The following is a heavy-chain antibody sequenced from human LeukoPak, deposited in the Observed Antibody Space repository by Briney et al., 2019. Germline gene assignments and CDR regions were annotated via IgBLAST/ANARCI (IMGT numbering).Heavy chain of an antibody. CDR1: GFIFDDYA. Sequence: GGSLRLSCAASGFIFDDYAMHWVRQAPGKGLEWVSLISGSGDTTYHADSVKGRFTISRDNSKNTLSLQMNSLRAEDTAVYYCAKGLQIGYATGWKNPFDYWGQGTLVTVSS. CDR3: AKGLQIGYATGWKNPFDY. D-gene: IGHD6-19*01. J-gene: IGHJ4*02. CDR2: ISGSGDTT. V-gene: IGHV3-23*01.